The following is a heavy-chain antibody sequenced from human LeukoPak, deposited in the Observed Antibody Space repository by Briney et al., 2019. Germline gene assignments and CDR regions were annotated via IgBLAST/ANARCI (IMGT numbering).Heavy chain of an antibody. D-gene: IGHD2-2*01. CDR1: GYTFTGYY. CDR3: ARESADIVVVPAAMRLDY. V-gene: IGHV1-2*02. CDR2: INPNSGGT. Sequence: ASVTVSCKASGYTFTGYYMHWVRQAPGQGLEWMGWINPNSGGTNYAQKFQGRVTMTRDTSISTAYMELSRLRSDDTAVYYCARESADIVVVPAAMRLDYWGQGTLVTVSS. J-gene: IGHJ4*02.